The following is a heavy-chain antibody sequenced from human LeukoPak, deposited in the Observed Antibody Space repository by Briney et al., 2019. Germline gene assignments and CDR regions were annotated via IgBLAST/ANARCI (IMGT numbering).Heavy chain of an antibody. D-gene: IGHD2-2*01. Sequence: GSLRLSCAASGFTFSDYYMSWIRQAPGKGLEWIGYIYYSGSTNYNPSLKSRVTISVDTSKNQFSLKLSSVTAADTAVYYCARVSRSTPDYWGQGTLVTVSS. V-gene: IGHV4-59*01. CDR3: ARVSRSTPDY. CDR2: IYYSGST. CDR1: GFTFSDYY. J-gene: IGHJ4*02.